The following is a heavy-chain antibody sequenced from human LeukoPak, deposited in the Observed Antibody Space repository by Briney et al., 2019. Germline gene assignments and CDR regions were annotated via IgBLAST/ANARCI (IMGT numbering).Heavy chain of an antibody. CDR2: IRYDGSNE. Sequence: PGGSLRLSCAASGFSFSSYGMHWVRQAPGKGLEWVAFIRYDGSNEYYADSVKGRFTISRDNSKNTLYLQMNSLRAEDTAVYYCARRVPSQVVTDYFDYWGQGTLVTVSS. V-gene: IGHV3-30*02. CDR1: GFSFSSYG. D-gene: IGHD3-22*01. CDR3: ARRVPSQVVTDYFDY. J-gene: IGHJ4*02.